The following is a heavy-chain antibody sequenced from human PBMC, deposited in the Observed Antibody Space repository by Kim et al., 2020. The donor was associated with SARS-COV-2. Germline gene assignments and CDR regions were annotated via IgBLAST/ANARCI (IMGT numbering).Heavy chain of an antibody. CDR2: IWYDGSNK. CDR1: GFTFSSYG. D-gene: IGHD2-15*01. CDR3: ARDGGRGDYFDY. Sequence: GGSLRLSCAASGFTFSSYGMHWVRQAPGKGLEWVAVIWYDGSNKYYADSVKGRFTISRDNSKNTLYLQMNSLRAEDTAVYYCARDGGRGDYFDYWGQGTLVTVSS. V-gene: IGHV3-33*01. J-gene: IGHJ4*02.